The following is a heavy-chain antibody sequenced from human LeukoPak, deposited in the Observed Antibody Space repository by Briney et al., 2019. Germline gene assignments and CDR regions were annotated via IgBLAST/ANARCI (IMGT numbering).Heavy chain of an antibody. CDR2: IKQDGSEK. CDR3: ARVRDIVVVPAAMRSLIDY. J-gene: IGHJ4*02. V-gene: IGHV3-7*01. D-gene: IGHD2-2*01. Sequence: PGGSLRLSCAASGFTFSSYWMSWVRQAPGKGLEWVANIKQDGSEKYYVDSVKGRFTISRDNAKNSLYLQMNSLRAEDTAVYYCARVRDIVVVPAAMRSLIDYWGQGTLVTVSS. CDR1: GFTFSSYW.